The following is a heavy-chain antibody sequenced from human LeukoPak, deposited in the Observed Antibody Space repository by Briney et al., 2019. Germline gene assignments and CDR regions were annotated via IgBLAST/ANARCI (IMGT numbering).Heavy chain of an antibody. D-gene: IGHD3-22*01. V-gene: IGHV3-64*01. CDR2: ISSNGGSK. Sequence: QPGGSLRLSCAASGFTFSSYAMHWVRQPPGKGLEYASAISSNGGSKYYANSVKGRFTISRDNSKNTLYLQMGSLRAEDMAVYYCARVLRTYYYDSSGYYSDWGQGTLVTVSS. J-gene: IGHJ4*02. CDR3: ARVLRTYYYDSSGYYSD. CDR1: GFTFSSYA.